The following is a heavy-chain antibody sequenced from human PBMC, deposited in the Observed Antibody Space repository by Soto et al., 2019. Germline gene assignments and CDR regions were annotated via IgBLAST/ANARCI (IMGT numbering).Heavy chain of an antibody. CDR3: AKDQSLIGYYYMDV. V-gene: IGHV3-30*18. Sequence: QVQLVESGGGVVQPGRSLRLSCAASGFTFSSYGMHWVRQAPGKGLEWVAVISYDGSNKYYADSVKGRFTISRDNSKNTLYLQMNSLRAEDTAVYYCAKDQSLIGYYYMDVWGKGTTVTVSS. J-gene: IGHJ6*03. CDR2: ISYDGSNK. CDR1: GFTFSSYG.